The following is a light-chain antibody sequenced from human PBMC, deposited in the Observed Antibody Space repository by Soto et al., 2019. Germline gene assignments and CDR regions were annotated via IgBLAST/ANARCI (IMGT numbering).Light chain of an antibody. Sequence: IVLTQSPGTLSLSPGDRATLSCGASQSVAGNYLAWYQQKPGQAPRLLIYGATTRASSIPDRFSGSGSGTDFTLTISRLEPEDCAVYYCQQYSTSFTFGPGTTVDI. CDR1: QSVAGNY. CDR3: QQYSTSFT. CDR2: GAT. V-gene: IGKV3-20*01. J-gene: IGKJ3*01.